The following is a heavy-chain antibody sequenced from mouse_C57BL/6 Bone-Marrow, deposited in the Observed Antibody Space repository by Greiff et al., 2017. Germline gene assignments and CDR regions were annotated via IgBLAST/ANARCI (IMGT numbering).Heavy chain of an antibody. J-gene: IGHJ2*01. CDR2: IYPGDGDT. V-gene: IGHV1-80*01. CDR3: TSFYYYGFDY. Sequence: QVQLQQSGAELVKPGASVKISCKASGYAFSSYWMNWVKQRPGKGLEWIGRIYPGDGDTNYNGKFKGKATLTADKSSSAAYMQLSSLTSDDSAVYFCTSFYYYGFDYWGQGTTLTVSS. CDR1: GYAFSSYW. D-gene: IGHD1-1*01.